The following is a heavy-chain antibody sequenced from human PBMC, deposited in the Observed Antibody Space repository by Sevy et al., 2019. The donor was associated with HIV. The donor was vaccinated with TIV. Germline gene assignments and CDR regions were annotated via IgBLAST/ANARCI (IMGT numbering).Heavy chain of an antibody. CDR2: INPNSGGT. D-gene: IGHD3-10*01. J-gene: IGHJ6*03. CDR1: GYTFTGYY. Sequence: ASVKVSCKASGYTFTGYYMHWVRQAPGQGLEWMGWINPNSGGTNYAQKFQGRVTMTRDTSISTAYMELSRLRSDDTAVYYCARGGWFGEGNYCYYYMDVWGKGTTVTVSS. CDR3: ARGGWFGEGNYCYYYMDV. V-gene: IGHV1-2*02.